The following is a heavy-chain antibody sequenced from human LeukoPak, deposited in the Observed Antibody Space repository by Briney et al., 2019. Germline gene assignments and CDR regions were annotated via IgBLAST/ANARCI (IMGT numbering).Heavy chain of an antibody. J-gene: IGHJ4*02. Sequence: SETLSLTCTVSGGSISSHYWSWIRQPPGKGLEWIGYIYYSGSTNYNPPLKSRVTISVDTSKNQFSLKLSSVTAADTAVYYCARDNGYNGMFDYWGQGTLVTVSS. D-gene: IGHD5-24*01. CDR3: ARDNGYNGMFDY. CDR2: IYYSGST. CDR1: GGSISSHY. V-gene: IGHV4-59*11.